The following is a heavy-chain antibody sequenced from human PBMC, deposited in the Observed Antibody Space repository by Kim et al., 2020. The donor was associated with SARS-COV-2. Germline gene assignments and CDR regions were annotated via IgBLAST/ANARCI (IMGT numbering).Heavy chain of an antibody. J-gene: IGHJ5*02. CDR2: INHSGST. V-gene: IGHV4-34*01. D-gene: IGHD2-2*01. Sequence: SETLSLTCAVYGGSFSGYYWSWIRQPPGKGLEWIGEINHSGSTNYNPSLKSRVTISVDTSKNQFSLKLSSVTAADTAVYYCARGVVPAATRGGWFDPWGQGTLVTVSS. CDR3: ARGVVPAATRGGWFDP. CDR1: GGSFSGYY.